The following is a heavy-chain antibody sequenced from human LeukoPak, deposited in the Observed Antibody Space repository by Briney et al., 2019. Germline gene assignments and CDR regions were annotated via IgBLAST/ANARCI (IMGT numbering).Heavy chain of an antibody. CDR1: GGSISSSSYY. CDR3: ARLDVSSLKDYFDY. D-gene: IGHD5/OR15-5a*01. V-gene: IGHV4-39*01. Sequence: PSETLSLTCTVSGGSISSSSYYWGWIRQPPGKGLEWIGSIYYSGSTYYNPSLKSRVTISVDTSKNQFSLKVTSMTAADTAVYYCARLDVSSLKDYFDYWGQGTLVTVSS. CDR2: IYYSGST. J-gene: IGHJ4*02.